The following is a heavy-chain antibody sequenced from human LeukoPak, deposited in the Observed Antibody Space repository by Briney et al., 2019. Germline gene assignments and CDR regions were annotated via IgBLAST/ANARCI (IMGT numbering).Heavy chain of an antibody. CDR3: AKGGAYYDFWSGYYDENWFDP. CDR1: GFSFSSYA. V-gene: IGHV3-23*01. D-gene: IGHD3-3*01. J-gene: IGHJ5*02. Sequence: GGSLRLSCATSGFSFSSYAMSWVRQAPGKGLGWVSAISGSGGSTYYADSVKGRFTISRDNSKNTLYLQMNSLRAEDTAVYYCAKGGAYYDFWSGYYDENWFDPWGQGTLVTVSS. CDR2: ISGSGGST.